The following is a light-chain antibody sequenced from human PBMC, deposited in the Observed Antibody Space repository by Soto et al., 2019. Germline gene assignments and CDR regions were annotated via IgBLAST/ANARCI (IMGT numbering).Light chain of an antibody. Sequence: EIVLTQSPATLSLSPGERATLSCRASQSVSSYLAWYQQKPGQAPRLLIYDASNRATGIPARFSGSGSGTDFTLPISSLEPEDFAVYYCRQRSNWLYTFGQGTKLEIK. CDR3: RQRSNWLYT. CDR1: QSVSSY. J-gene: IGKJ2*01. V-gene: IGKV3-11*01. CDR2: DAS.